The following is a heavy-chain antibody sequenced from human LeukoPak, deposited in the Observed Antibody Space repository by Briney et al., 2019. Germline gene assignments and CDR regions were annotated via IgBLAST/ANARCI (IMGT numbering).Heavy chain of an antibody. J-gene: IGHJ6*04. CDR1: GFTFSSYG. V-gene: IGHV3-23*01. Sequence: GGSLRLSCAASGFTFSSYGMSWVRQAPGKGLEWVSAISHSGGTTYYADSVKGRFTISRDNAKNSLYLQMNSLRAEDTAVYYCAELGITMIGGVWGKGTTVTISS. D-gene: IGHD3-10*02. CDR3: AELGITMIGGV. CDR2: ISHSGGTT.